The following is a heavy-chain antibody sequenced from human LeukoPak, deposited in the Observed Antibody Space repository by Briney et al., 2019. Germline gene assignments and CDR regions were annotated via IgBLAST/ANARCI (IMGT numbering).Heavy chain of an antibody. D-gene: IGHD2-2*01. CDR3: ARRHCTSSTCYYFDY. CDR2: ISYAGTT. CDR1: GGSISSSSDY. J-gene: IGHJ4*02. Sequence: SETLSLTCTVSGGSISSSSDYWGWIRQPPEKGLEGIGIISYAGTTYYNPSLKSRVTISVDTSKNQFSLKLSSVTAADTSVYYCARRHCTSSTCYYFDYWGQGTLVTVSS. V-gene: IGHV4-39*01.